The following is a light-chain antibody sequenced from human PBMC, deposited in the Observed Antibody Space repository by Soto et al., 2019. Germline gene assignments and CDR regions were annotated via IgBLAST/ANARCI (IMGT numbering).Light chain of an antibody. Sequence: EIVMTQSPGTLSVSPGERVTLSCRARQSVGSNLAWYHQKPGQAPRPLIYGASSRATGIPASFSGSGSETEFTLTISSLQAEDSAVYFCQQYNNWPTWTFGQGTKVEIK. CDR3: QQYNNWPTWT. CDR2: GAS. CDR1: QSVGSN. V-gene: IGKV3-15*01. J-gene: IGKJ1*01.